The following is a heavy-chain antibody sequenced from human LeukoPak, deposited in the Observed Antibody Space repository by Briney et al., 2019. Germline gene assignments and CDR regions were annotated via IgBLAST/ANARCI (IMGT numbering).Heavy chain of an antibody. Sequence: AGGPLRLSCAASGFTFSSYWMSWVRQAPGKGLEWVANIKQYGSEKYYVDSVKGRFTISRDNAKNSLYLQMNSLRAEDTAMYYCARDDHTSSSNWGQGTLVTVSS. V-gene: IGHV3-7*05. CDR3: ARDDHTSSSN. CDR1: GFTFSSYW. J-gene: IGHJ4*02. D-gene: IGHD5-18*01. CDR2: IKQYGSEK.